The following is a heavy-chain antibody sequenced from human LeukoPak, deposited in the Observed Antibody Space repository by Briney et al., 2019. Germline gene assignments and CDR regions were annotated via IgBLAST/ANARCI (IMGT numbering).Heavy chain of an antibody. V-gene: IGHV1-8*01. CDR1: GYTFTSYD. J-gene: IGHJ6*02. CDR2: MNPNSGNT. D-gene: IGHD2-2*01. Sequence: GASVKVSCKASGYTFTSYDINWVRQATGQGLEWMGWMNPNSGNTGYAQKFQGRVTMTRNTSISTAYMELSSLRSEDTAAYYCARSVERYCSSTSCYFTSCYGMDVWGQGTTVTVSS. CDR3: ARSVERYCSSTSCYFTSCYGMDV.